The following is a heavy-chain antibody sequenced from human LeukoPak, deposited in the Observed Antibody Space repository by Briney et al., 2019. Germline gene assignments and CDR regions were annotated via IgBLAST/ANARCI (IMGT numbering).Heavy chain of an antibody. V-gene: IGHV3-43*01. D-gene: IGHD2-2*01. CDR3: AKDLPRYCSSTSCQNAGMDV. J-gene: IGHJ6*02. CDR2: ISWDGGST. CDR1: GFTFDDYT. Sequence: PGGSLRLSCAASGFTFDDYTMHWVRQAPGKGLEWVSLISWDGGSTYYADSVKGRFTISRDNSKNSQYLQMNSLRTEDTALYYCAKDLPRYCSSTSCQNAGMDVWGQGTTVTVSS.